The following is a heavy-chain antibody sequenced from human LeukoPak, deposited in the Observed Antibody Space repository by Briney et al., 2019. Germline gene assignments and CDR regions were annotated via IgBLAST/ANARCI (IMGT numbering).Heavy chain of an antibody. CDR3: ARERKKEVLLGRRVDYYYMDV. D-gene: IGHD3-16*01. J-gene: IGHJ6*03. V-gene: IGHV3-30*03. Sequence: GGSLRLSCAASGFTFSSYSMNWVRQAPGRGLEWVAVISYDGSNKYYADSVKGRFTISRDNSKNTLYLQMNSLSTEDTAVYYCARERKKEVLLGRRVDYYYMDVWGKGTTVTVSS. CDR1: GFTFSSYS. CDR2: ISYDGSNK.